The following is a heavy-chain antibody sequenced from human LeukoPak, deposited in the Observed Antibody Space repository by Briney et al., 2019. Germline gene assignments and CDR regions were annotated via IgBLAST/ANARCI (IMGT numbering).Heavy chain of an antibody. CDR3: ARAGSWAFDL. V-gene: IGHV3-30*03. Sequence: GGSLRLSCAASGFIFSDYYMSWIHQAPGKGLEWVAVISYDGKNKKYADSVKGRFSISRDNSKNTLSLQMNSLRLEDTAVYYCARAGSWAFDLWGRGTLVTVSS. J-gene: IGHJ2*01. D-gene: IGHD3-10*01. CDR2: ISYDGKNK. CDR1: GFIFSDYY.